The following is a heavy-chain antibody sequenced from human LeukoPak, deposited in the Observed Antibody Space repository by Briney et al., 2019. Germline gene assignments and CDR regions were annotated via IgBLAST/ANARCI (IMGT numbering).Heavy chain of an antibody. CDR2: INHSGST. D-gene: IGHD2-2*01. J-gene: IGHJ5*02. CDR3: ARRRGYCSSTSCPNEGNWFDP. V-gene: IGHV4-34*01. CDR1: GGSFSGYY. Sequence: SETLSLTCAVYGGSFSGYYWSWIRQPPGKGLEWIGEINHSGSTNYNPSLKSRVTISVDTSKNQFSLKLSSVTAADTAVYYCARRRGYCSSTSCPNEGNWFDPWGQGTLVTVSS.